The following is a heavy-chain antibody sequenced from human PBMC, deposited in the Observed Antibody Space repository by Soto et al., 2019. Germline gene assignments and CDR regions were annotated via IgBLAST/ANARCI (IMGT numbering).Heavy chain of an antibody. D-gene: IGHD3-3*01. Sequence: QVQLVESGGGVVQPGRSLRLSCAASGFTFSSYAMHWVRQAPGKGLEWVAVISYDGSNKYYADSVKGRFTISRDNSKNTLYLQMNSLRAEDTAVYYCARDFQYDFWSRYFIAMDVWGQGTTVTVSS. J-gene: IGHJ6*02. V-gene: IGHV3-30-3*01. CDR3: ARDFQYDFWSRYFIAMDV. CDR2: ISYDGSNK. CDR1: GFTFSSYA.